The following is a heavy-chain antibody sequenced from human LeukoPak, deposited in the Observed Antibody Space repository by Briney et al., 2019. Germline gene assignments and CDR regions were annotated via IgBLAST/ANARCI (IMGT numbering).Heavy chain of an antibody. CDR1: GFTFSSYE. V-gene: IGHV3-48*03. Sequence: GGSLRLSCAASGFTFSSYEMNWVRQAPGKGLEWVSYISTRGSTEYYADSVKGRFTISRDNAKNSLYLQMNSLRAEDTAIYYCASIPGYSSSFDAWGQGTLVTVSS. CDR3: ASIPGYSSSFDA. D-gene: IGHD6-13*01. J-gene: IGHJ4*02. CDR2: ISTRGSTE.